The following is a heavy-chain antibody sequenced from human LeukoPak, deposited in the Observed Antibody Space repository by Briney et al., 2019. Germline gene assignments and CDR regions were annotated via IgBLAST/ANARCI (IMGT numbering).Heavy chain of an antibody. V-gene: IGHV3-21*01. CDR2: ISGSGRYI. Sequence: GGSLRLSCSASGVTFSDYYSMNWVRQAPGKGLEWVSVISGSGRYIYYGDSVRGRFTISRDNAKNSLYLQMNSLRAEDTAVYYCAELGITMIGGVWGKGTTVTISS. CDR1: GVTFSDYYS. D-gene: IGHD3-10*02. J-gene: IGHJ6*04. CDR3: AELGITMIGGV.